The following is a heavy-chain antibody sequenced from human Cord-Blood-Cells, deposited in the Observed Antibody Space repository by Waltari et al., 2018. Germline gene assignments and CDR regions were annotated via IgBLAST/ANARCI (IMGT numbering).Heavy chain of an antibody. CDR2: IYYSGST. J-gene: IGHJ6*03. CDR3: ARQGLRFLDYCMDV. V-gene: IGHV4-39*01. CDR1: GGSISSSSYY. Sequence: QLQLQESGPGLVKPSETLSLTCTVSGGSISSSSYYWGWIRQPPGKGLEWIGSIYYSGSTYYNPSLKSRVTISVDTSKNQFSLKLSSVTAADTAVYYCARQGLRFLDYCMDVWGKGTTVTVSS. D-gene: IGHD3-3*01.